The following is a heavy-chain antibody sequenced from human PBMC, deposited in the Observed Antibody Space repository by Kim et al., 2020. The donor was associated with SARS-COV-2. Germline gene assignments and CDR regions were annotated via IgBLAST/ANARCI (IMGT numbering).Heavy chain of an antibody. J-gene: IGHJ4*02. Sequence: LKSRVTISVDTSKNQFSLKLSSVTAADTAVYYCARATTPMYSSSWYGDYWGQGTLVTVSS. V-gene: IGHV4-34*01. D-gene: IGHD6-13*01. CDR3: ARATTPMYSSSWYGDY.